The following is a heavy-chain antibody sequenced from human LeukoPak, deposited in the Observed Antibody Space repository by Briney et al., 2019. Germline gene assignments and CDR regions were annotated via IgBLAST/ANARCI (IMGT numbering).Heavy chain of an antibody. CDR2: ISGSGGST. Sequence: GGSLRLSCAASGFTFSSYAMSWVRQAPGKGLEWVSAISGSGGSTYYADSVKGRFTNSRDNSKNTLYLQMNSLRAEDTAVYYCAKGWSYYSSSLYAFDIWGQGTMVTVSS. D-gene: IGHD1-26*01. CDR3: AKGWSYYSSSLYAFDI. CDR1: GFTFSSYA. V-gene: IGHV3-23*01. J-gene: IGHJ3*02.